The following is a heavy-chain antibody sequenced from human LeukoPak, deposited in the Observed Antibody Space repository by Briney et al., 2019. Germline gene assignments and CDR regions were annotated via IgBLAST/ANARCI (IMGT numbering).Heavy chain of an antibody. D-gene: IGHD4-17*01. CDR3: AREDYGAHYFDY. J-gene: IGHJ4*02. V-gene: IGHV3-30-3*01. CDR2: ISYDGSNK. Sequence: PGGSLRLSCAASGFTFNNNAMSWVRRAPGKGLEWVSVISYDGSNKYYADSVKGRFTISRDNSKNTLYLQMNSLRAEDTAVYYCAREDYGAHYFDYWGQGTLVTVSS. CDR1: GFTFNNNA.